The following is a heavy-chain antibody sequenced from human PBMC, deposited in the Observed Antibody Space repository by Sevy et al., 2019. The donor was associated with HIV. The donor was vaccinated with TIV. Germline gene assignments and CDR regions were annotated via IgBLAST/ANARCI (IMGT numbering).Heavy chain of an antibody. J-gene: IGHJ4*02. CDR3: ATISQQLVGFFDY. V-gene: IGHV4-59*12. D-gene: IGHD6-6*01. CDR2: IFYSGST. Sequence: SETLSLTCTVSGGSISSYYWSWIRQPPGKGLEWIGHIFYSGSTYYNPSLKRRVTISVDTSKNQFSLKLTSVTAADTAVYYCATISQQLVGFFDYWGQGTLVTVSS. CDR1: GGSISSYY.